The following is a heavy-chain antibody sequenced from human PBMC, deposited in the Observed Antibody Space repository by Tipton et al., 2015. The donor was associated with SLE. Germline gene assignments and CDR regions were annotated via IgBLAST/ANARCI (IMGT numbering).Heavy chain of an antibody. CDR1: GDSISSTTFY. CDR3: ARSRIYDGSVDYYGFFDY. D-gene: IGHD3-22*01. V-gene: IGHV4-39*07. CDR2: IYYSGSSYYSGNT. J-gene: IGHJ4*02. Sequence: TLSLTCTVSGDSISSTTFYWGWVRQPPGKGLEWIGKIYYSGSSYYSGNTYYNPSLKSRVTISVDASKDQFSLELESVTAADTAVYYCARSRIYDGSVDYYGFFDYWGQGTLVTVSS.